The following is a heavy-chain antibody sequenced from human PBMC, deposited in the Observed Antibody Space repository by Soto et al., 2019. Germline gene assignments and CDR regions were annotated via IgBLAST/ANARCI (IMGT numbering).Heavy chain of an antibody. D-gene: IGHD3-22*01. CDR3: ARGYYDSSGYYYEPLFDY. J-gene: IGHJ4*02. Sequence: SETLSLTCTVSGGSISSYYWSWIRQPAGKGLEWIGRIYTSGSTNYNPSLKSRVTMSVDTSKNQFSLKLSSVTAADTAVYYCARGYYDSSGYYYEPLFDYWGQGTLVTVS. CDR1: GGSISSYY. CDR2: IYTSGST. V-gene: IGHV4-4*07.